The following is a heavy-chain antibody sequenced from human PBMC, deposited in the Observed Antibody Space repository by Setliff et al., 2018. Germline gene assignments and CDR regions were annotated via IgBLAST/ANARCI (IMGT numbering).Heavy chain of an antibody. Sequence: PGGSLRLSCAASGFTFSSHWMHWVRQVPGKGLAWVSQINPDATTTYYADSVKGRFIISRDNAKNSLYLQMNRLRAEDTALYYCAKDRSRDYDDSSGYDHWGQGTLVTVSS. J-gene: IGHJ4*02. V-gene: IGHV3-74*01. CDR1: GFTFSSHW. D-gene: IGHD3-22*01. CDR3: AKDRSRDYDDSSGYDH. CDR2: INPDATTT.